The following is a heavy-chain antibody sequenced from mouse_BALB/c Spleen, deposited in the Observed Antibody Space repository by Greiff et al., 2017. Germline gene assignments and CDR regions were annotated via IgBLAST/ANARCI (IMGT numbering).Heavy chain of an antibody. CDR3: ARHSGVRRSYYYAMDY. V-gene: IGHV5-12-2*01. D-gene: IGHD2-14*01. CDR1: GFTFSSYT. Sequence: EVMLVESGGGLVQPGGSLKLSCAASGFTFSSYTMSWVRQTPEKRLEWVAYISNGGGSTYYPDTVKGRFTISRDNAKNTLYLQMSSLKSEDTAMYYCARHSGVRRSYYYAMDYWGQGTSVTVSS. CDR2: ISNGGGST. J-gene: IGHJ4*01.